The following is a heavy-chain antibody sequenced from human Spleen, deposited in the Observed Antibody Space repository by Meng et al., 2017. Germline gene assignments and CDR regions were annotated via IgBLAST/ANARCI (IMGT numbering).Heavy chain of an antibody. D-gene: IGHD3-10*01. CDR1: DYTFTGYG. CDR3: ARGTPGRSYSDY. J-gene: IGHJ4*02. CDR2: LGAHDGDT. Sequence: QVQPVKSGPEVKKPGASVKGPCKASDYTFTGYGVSWVRQAPGQGLEWMAWLGAHDGDTSHAPKFQSRVTVSADRPPATAYMELRSLRSDDAAVYYCARGTPGRSYSDYWGQGTLVTVSS. V-gene: IGHV1-18*01.